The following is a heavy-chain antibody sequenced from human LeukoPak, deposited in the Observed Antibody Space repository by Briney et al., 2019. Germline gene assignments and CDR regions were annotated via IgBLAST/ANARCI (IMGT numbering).Heavy chain of an antibody. CDR2: ISAYNGNT. D-gene: IGHD4-17*01. CDR1: GYTFTSYG. Sequence: ASVKVSCKASGYTFTSYGISWVRQAPGQELEWMGWISAYNGNTNYAQKLQGRVTMTRDTSTSTAYMELRSLRSDDTAVYYCARARPYGDYVYYYYYMDVWGKGTTVTVSS. CDR3: ARARPYGDYVYYYYYMDV. J-gene: IGHJ6*03. V-gene: IGHV1-18*01.